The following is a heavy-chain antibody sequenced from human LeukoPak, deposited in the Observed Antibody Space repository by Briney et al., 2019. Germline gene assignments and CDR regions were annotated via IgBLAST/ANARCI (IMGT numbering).Heavy chain of an antibody. Sequence: GESLKISCKGSGYSFTTYWVGWVRQMPGKGLEWMGIIYPGDFDTRYSPSFQGQVTFSADKSISTAYLQWSSLKASDTATYYCARNHDFDIWGQGTMVTVSS. CDR2: IYPGDFDT. CDR3: ARNHDFDI. V-gene: IGHV5-51*01. J-gene: IGHJ3*02. CDR1: GYSFTTYW.